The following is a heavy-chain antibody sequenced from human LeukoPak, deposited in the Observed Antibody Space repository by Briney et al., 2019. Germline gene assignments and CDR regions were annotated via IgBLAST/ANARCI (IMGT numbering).Heavy chain of an antibody. CDR3: ARDRNIRPLYYYDSSGYGEVAFDI. J-gene: IGHJ3*02. Sequence: GGSLRLSCAASGFTFSSYEMNWVRQAPGKGLEWVSYISSSGSSIYYADSVKGRFTISRDNAKNSLYLQMNSLRAEDTAVYYCARDRNIRPLYYYDSSGYGEVAFDIWGQGTMVTVSS. CDR1: GFTFSSYE. V-gene: IGHV3-48*03. CDR2: ISSSGSSI. D-gene: IGHD3-22*01.